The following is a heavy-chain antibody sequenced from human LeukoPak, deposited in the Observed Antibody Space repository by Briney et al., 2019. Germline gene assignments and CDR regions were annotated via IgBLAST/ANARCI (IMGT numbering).Heavy chain of an antibody. CDR1: GYTFTDFY. CDR3: VRIAVTSGRYYFDY. V-gene: IGHV1-2*02. CDR2: MNPNSGGT. D-gene: IGHD6-19*01. J-gene: IGHJ4*02. Sequence: ASVKVSCKASGYTFTDFYMHWVRRAPGQGLEWRGWMNPNSGGTDYVQKFQGRVTMTRDTSMKTAYIELSSLRSDDTAVYYCVRIAVTSGRYYFDYWGQGTLVTVSS.